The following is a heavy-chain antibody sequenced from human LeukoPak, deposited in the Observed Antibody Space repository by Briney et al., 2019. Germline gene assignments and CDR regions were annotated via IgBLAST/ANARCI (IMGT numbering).Heavy chain of an antibody. Sequence: GASVKVSCKASGYTFTGYYMHWVRQAPGQGLEWMGWINPNSGGTNYAQKFQGRVTMTRDTSISTAYMELSRLRSDDTAVYYCARDLIEYSSSDYDYWGQGTLVTVSS. V-gene: IGHV1-2*02. J-gene: IGHJ4*02. D-gene: IGHD6-6*01. CDR1: GYTFTGYY. CDR2: INPNSGGT. CDR3: ARDLIEYSSSDYDY.